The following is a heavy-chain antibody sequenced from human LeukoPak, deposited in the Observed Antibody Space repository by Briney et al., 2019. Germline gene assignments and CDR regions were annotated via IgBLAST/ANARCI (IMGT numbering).Heavy chain of an antibody. J-gene: IGHJ5*02. CDR2: IYTSGST. CDR3: ARDQECSSTSCYVYNWFDP. CDR1: GGSISSYY. V-gene: IGHV4-4*07. Sequence: TSETLSLTCTVSGGSISSYYWSWIRQPPGKGLEWIGRIYTSGSTNYNPSLKSRVTMSVDTSKNQFSLKLSSVIAADTAVYYCARDQECSSTSCYVYNWFDPWGQGTLVTVSS. D-gene: IGHD2-2*01.